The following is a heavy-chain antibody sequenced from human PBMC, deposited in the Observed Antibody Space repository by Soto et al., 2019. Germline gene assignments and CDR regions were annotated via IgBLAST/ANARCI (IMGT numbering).Heavy chain of an antibody. CDR1: GFSLSTSEAA. D-gene: IGHD3-10*01. J-gene: IGHJ4*02. Sequence: QLTLKESGPTVVKPTQTLTLTCAFSGFSLSTSEAAVGWIRQPPGKALAWLALIYCDGDQRYSPSVGSRLSISKDVSKNHVFLTVTDLRPEDTGTYFPSSGPGPAFFGSGTYFLNWGQGTLVYFSS. CDR2: IYCDGDQ. V-gene: IGHV2-5*02. CDR3: SSGPGPAFFGSGTYFLN.